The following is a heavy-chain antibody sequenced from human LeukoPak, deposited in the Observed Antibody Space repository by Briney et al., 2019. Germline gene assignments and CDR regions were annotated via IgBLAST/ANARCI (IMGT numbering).Heavy chain of an antibody. CDR2: ISSSSSSTI. V-gene: IGHV3-48*01. CDR3: ARDRGSVDECGY. D-gene: IGHD3-10*01. Sequence: GGSLRLSCAASGFTFSIYSMNWVRQAPGKGLEWVSYISSSSSSTIYYADSVKGRFTISRDNAKNSLYLQMNSLRAEDTAVYYCARDRGSVDECGYWGPGTLVTVSS. CDR1: GFTFSIYS. J-gene: IGHJ4*01.